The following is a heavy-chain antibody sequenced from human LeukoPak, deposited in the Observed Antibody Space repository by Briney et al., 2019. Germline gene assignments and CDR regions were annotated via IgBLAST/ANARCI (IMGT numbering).Heavy chain of an antibody. J-gene: IGHJ4*02. CDR2: IYYSGST. Sequence: PETLSLTCAVSGYSISSGYYWGWIRQPPGKGLEWIGSIYYSGSTYYNPSLKSRVTISVDTSKNQFSLKLSSVTAADTAVYYYARVATTTNPPQRPFDYWGQGTLVTVSS. D-gene: IGHD5-12*01. CDR1: GYSISSGYY. CDR3: ARVATTTNPPQRPFDY. V-gene: IGHV4-38-2*01.